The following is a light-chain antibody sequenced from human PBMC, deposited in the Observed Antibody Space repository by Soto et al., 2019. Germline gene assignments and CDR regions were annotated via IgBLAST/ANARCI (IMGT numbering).Light chain of an antibody. CDR3: QQYNNWLWT. CDR1: QSVSSN. Sequence: EMVMTQCPATLSVSPGERATLSCRASQSVSSNLAWYQQKPGQAPRLLIYGASTRATGIPARFSGSGSGTEFTLTISSPQSEDFAVYYCQQYNNWLWTFGQGTNVDIK. J-gene: IGKJ1*01. CDR2: GAS. V-gene: IGKV3-15*01.